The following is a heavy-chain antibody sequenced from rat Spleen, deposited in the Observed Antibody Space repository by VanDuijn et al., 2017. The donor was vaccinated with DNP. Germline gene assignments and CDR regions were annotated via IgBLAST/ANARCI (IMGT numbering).Heavy chain of an antibody. J-gene: IGHJ2*01. D-gene: IGHD1-6*01. Sequence: EVQLVESGGGLVQPGGSMKLSCAASGFTFSSFPMAWVRQAPTKGLEWVATISTSGGSTYYRDSVKGRFSISRDIPKSTLYLQMDSLRSEDTATYYCVKRAPGDYYYGGYFDYWGQGVMVTVSS. V-gene: IGHV5-46*01. CDR2: ISTSGGST. CDR3: VKRAPGDYYYGGYFDY. CDR1: GFTFSSFP.